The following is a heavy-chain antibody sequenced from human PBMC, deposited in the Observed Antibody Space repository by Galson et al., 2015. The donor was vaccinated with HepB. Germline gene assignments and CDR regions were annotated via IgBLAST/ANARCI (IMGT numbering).Heavy chain of an antibody. CDR1: GFTFSDYY. D-gene: IGHD3-10*01. Sequence: SLRLSCAASGFTFSDYYMSWIRQVPGKGLKWVSYISSRGGYIDYADSVKGRFTISRDNAKNSLYLEMNSLRVDDTAVYYCVRDKRDYGSGSLHAADFWGQGVLVTVS. J-gene: IGHJ4*02. V-gene: IGHV3-11*05. CDR3: VRDKRDYGSGSLHAADF. CDR2: ISSRGGYI.